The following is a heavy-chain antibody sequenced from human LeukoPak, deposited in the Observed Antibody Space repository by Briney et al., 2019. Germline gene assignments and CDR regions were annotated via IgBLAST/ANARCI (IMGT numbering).Heavy chain of an antibody. CDR3: ARGGSSVWFDP. CDR1: GGSISSYY. Sequence: SETLSLTCTVSGGSISSYYWSWIRQPPGKGLEWIGYIYHSGSTYYNPSLKSRVTISVDRSKNQFSLKLSSVTAADTAVYYCARGGSSVWFDPWGQGTLVTVSS. CDR2: IYHSGST. V-gene: IGHV4-59*12. D-gene: IGHD6-6*01. J-gene: IGHJ5*02.